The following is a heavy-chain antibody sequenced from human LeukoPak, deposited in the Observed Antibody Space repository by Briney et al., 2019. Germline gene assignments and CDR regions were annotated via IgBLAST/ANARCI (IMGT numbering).Heavy chain of an antibody. CDR3: ARNPPNNDYYYGMDV. CDR2: INLYGSST. V-gene: IGHV3-74*01. Sequence: QPGGSLRLSCAASGXTFSTYWMHWVRQAPGKGLVWVSRINLYGSSTSYADSVKGRFTISRDNAKNTLYLQMNGLRAEDTAVYYCARNPPNNDYYYGMDVWGLGTTVTVSS. D-gene: IGHD1-14*01. CDR1: GXTFSTYW. J-gene: IGHJ6*02.